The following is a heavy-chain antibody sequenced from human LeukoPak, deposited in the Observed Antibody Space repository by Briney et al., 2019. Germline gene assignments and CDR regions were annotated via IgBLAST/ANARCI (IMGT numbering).Heavy chain of an antibody. CDR2: INYSGST. Sequence: LETLSLTCSVSGGSISSNSFYWGCIRQPPGKGLEWIGSINYSGSTYYNPSLKSRPTVLVDTSKHQFSLKLSSVTAAGAGVYFCARTSSAWDWGQGILVTVSS. CDR1: GGSISSNSFY. V-gene: IGHV4-39*01. CDR3: ARTSSAWD. D-gene: IGHD6-19*01. J-gene: IGHJ4*02.